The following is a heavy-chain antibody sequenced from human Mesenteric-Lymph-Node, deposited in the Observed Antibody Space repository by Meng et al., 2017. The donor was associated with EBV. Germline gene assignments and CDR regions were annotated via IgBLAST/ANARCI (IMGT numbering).Heavy chain of an antibody. D-gene: IGHD1-26*01. V-gene: IGHV3-11*01. Sequence: QVQLVESWVGLVKPGGSLRLSCVASGFSFSDHYMAWVRQAPGKGLEWISYIRGSGSTVEYADSVKGRFTISRDNARNSVFLQMDSLRAEDTAVYYCATWARVTPVLDHWGQGTLVTVSS. CDR1: GFSFSDHY. J-gene: IGHJ5*02. CDR3: ATWARVTPVLDH. CDR2: IRGSGSTV.